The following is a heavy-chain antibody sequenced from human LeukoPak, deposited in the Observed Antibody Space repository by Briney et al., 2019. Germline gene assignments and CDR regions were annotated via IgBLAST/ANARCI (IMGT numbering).Heavy chain of an antibody. CDR3: ARLYSSGWYKDGMDV. V-gene: IGHV4-39*07. Sequence: SETLSLTCTVSGGSISSSSYYWGWIRQPPGKGLEWIGSIYYSGSTYYNPSLKSRVTISVDTSKNQFSLKLSSVTAADTAVYYCARLYSSGWYKDGMDVWGQGTTVTVSS. CDR2: IYYSGST. CDR1: GGSISSSSYY. J-gene: IGHJ6*02. D-gene: IGHD6-19*01.